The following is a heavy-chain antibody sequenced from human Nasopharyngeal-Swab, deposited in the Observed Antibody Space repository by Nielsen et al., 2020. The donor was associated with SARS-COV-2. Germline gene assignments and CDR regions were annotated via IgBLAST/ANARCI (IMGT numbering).Heavy chain of an antibody. CDR1: GGSISSYY. V-gene: IGHV4-59*01. D-gene: IGHD2-21*01. CDR3: AREFGDTFDY. Sequence: SETLSLTCTVSGGSISSYYWSWIRQLPGKGLEWIGYLYHSGSTNYNPSLKSRVTISVDTSKNQFPLTLSSVTAADTAVYYCAREFGDTFDYWGQGTLVTVSS. J-gene: IGHJ4*02. CDR2: LYHSGST.